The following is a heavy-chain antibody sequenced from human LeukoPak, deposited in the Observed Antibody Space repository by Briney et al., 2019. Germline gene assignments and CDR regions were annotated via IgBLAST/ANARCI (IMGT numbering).Heavy chain of an antibody. D-gene: IGHD3-22*01. J-gene: IGHJ4*02. CDR3: ARGRAPLYSSGYYGYYFDY. V-gene: IGHV4-34*01. Sequence: SETLSLTCAVYGGSFSGYYWSWIRQPPGKGLEWIGEINHSGSTNYNPSLKSRVTISVDTSKNQFSLKLSSVTAADTAVYYCARGRAPLYSSGYYGYYFDYWGQGTLVTVPS. CDR2: INHSGST. CDR1: GGSFSGYY.